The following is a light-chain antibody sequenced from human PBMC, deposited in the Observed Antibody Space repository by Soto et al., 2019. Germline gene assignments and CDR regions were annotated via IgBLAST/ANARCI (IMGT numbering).Light chain of an antibody. J-gene: IGLJ1*01. Sequence: SGSGLPGDGIPISCTGTNSDVGSYNLVSWYQQHPGKAPKVIIYEVSERPSGVSDRFSGSKSGNTASLMISGLQAEDEADYYCCSYAGSSTQSYVFGSGTQLTVL. CDR3: CSYAGSSTQSYV. CDR2: EVS. CDR1: NSDVGSYNL. V-gene: IGLV2-23*02.